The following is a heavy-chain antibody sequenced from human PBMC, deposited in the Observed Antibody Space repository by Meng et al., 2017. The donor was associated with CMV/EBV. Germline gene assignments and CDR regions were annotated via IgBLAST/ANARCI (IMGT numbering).Heavy chain of an antibody. CDR2: ISSSSSYI. D-gene: IGHD3-22*01. CDR1: GFTFSSYS. V-gene: IGHV3-21*01. Sequence: GSLKISCAASGFTFSSYSMNWVRQAPGKGLEWVSSISSSSSYIYYADSVKGRFTISRDNAKNSLYLQMNSLRAEDTAVYYCARDAKHYYDSSGYPSTGRGIDPWGQGTLVTVSS. CDR3: ARDAKHYYDSSGYPSTGRGIDP. J-gene: IGHJ5*02.